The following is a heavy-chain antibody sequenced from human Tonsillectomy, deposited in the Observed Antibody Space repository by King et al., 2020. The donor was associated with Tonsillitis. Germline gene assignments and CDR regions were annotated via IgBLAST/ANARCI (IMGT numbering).Heavy chain of an antibody. J-gene: IGHJ3*02. CDR2: ISYDGNNK. V-gene: IGHV3-30*18. D-gene: IGHD3-22*01. CDR1: GFTFSTYG. Sequence: VQLVESGGGVVQPGMSLRLSCAASGFTFSTYGMHWVRQAPGKGLEWVAVISYDGNNKYYAAYVKGRFTISRDNSKNTLYLQMNSLRAEDTAFYYGAKRKNYDSSGKGYAFDIWGQGTMVTVSS. CDR3: AKRKNYDSSGKGYAFDI.